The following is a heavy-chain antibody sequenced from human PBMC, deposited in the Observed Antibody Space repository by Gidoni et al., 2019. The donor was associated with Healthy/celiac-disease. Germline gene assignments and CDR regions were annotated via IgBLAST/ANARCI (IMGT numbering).Heavy chain of an antibody. CDR1: GGSISSGGYS. Sequence: QLQLQESGSGLVKPSQTLSLTCAVSGGSISSGGYSWSWIRQPPGTGLEWIGYIYHSGSTYYNPSLKSRVTISVDRSKNQFSLKLSSVTAADTAVYYCARGEYCSSTSCLYNWFDPWGQGTLVTVSS. J-gene: IGHJ5*02. V-gene: IGHV4-30-2*01. CDR3: ARGEYCSSTSCLYNWFDP. CDR2: IYHSGST. D-gene: IGHD2-2*01.